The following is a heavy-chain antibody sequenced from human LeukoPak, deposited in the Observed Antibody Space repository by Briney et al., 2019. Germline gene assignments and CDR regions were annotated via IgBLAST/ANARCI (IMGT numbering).Heavy chain of an antibody. Sequence: GESLKISCKGSGYSFTCYWIGWVRQMPGKGLEWMGIIYPGDSDTRYSPSFQGQVTISADKSISTAYLQWSSLKASDTAMYYCARHKPYYYGSPDLGYYYYYGMDVWGKGTTVTVSS. V-gene: IGHV5-51*01. D-gene: IGHD3-10*01. CDR1: GYSFTCYW. CDR2: IYPGDSDT. J-gene: IGHJ6*04. CDR3: ARHKPYYYGSPDLGYYYYYGMDV.